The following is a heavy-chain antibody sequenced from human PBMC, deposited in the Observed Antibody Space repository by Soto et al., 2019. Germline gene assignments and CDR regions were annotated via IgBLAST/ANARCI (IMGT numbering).Heavy chain of an antibody. CDR2: IYYSGST. V-gene: IGHV4-39*01. CDR1: GGSISSSSYY. J-gene: IGHJ4*02. Sequence: PSETLSLTCTVSGGSISSSSYYWGWIRQPPGKGLEWIGSIYYSGSTYYNPSLKSRVTISVDTSKNQFSLKLSSVTAADTAVYSRAGNKLEARPYYFDYGRQRRLFTVSS. D-gene: IGHD6-6*01. CDR3: AGNKLEARPYYFDY.